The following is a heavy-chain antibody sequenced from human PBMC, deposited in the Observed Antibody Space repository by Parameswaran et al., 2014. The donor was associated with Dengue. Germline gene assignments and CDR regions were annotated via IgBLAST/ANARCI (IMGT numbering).Heavy chain of an antibody. V-gene: IGHV3-30*18. J-gene: IGHJ4*02. Sequence: WIRQPPGKGLEWVAVISYDGSNKYYADSVKGRFTISRDNSKNTLYLQMNSLRAEDTAVYYCAKDPRWSSIAAREYYFDYWGQGTLVTVSS. CDR2: ISYDGSNK. CDR3: AKDPRWSSIAAREYYFDY. D-gene: IGHD6-6*01.